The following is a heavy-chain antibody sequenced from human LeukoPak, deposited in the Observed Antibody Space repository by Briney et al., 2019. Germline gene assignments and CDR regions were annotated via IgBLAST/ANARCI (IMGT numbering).Heavy chain of an antibody. CDR2: ISGSGGST. V-gene: IGHV3-23*01. CDR1: GITFSNYA. J-gene: IGHJ4*02. D-gene: IGHD6-13*01. Sequence: GGSLRLSCVASGITFSNYAVSWVRQAPGKGLEWVSAISGSGGSTYYADSVKGRFTISRDNSKNTLYLQMNSLRAEDTAVYYCAKVISSSLDFWGQGTLVTVSS. CDR3: AKVISSSLDF.